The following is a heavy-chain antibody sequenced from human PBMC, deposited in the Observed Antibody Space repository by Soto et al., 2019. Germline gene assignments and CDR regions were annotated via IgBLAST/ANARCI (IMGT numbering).Heavy chain of an antibody. CDR3: ARLGSFGSLNLLDP. J-gene: IGHJ5*02. V-gene: IGHV1-8*01. CDR1: GYTFTNTD. Sequence: ASVKVSCKASGYTFTNTDVSWVRQATGQGLEWMEWVNPGSGDTGYAQKFQGRLTMTRHISIATAYMELNSLTSEDTAIYYCARLGSFGSLNLLDPWGQGTLDTVSA. D-gene: IGHD5-18*01. CDR2: VNPGSGDT.